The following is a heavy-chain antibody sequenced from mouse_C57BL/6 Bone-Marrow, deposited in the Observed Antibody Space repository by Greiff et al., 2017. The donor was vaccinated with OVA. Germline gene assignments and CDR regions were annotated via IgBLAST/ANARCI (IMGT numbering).Heavy chain of an antibody. CDR1: GYSITSGYY. J-gene: IGHJ3*01. CDR2: ISYDGSN. Sequence: EVQLQQSGPGLVKPSQSLSLTCSVTGYSITSGYYWNWIRQFPGNKLEWMGYISYDGSNNYNPSLKNRISITRDTSKNQFFLKLNSVTTEDTATYYCARGYYDYGTFAYWGQGTLVTVSA. D-gene: IGHD2-4*01. V-gene: IGHV3-6*01. CDR3: ARGYYDYGTFAY.